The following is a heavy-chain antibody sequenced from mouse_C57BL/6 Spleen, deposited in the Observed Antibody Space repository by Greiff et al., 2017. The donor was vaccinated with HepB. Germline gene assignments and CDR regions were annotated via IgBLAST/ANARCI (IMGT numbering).Heavy chain of an antibody. CDR3: ARRGLDDYDVSWFAY. J-gene: IGHJ3*01. CDR1: GYTFTSYD. V-gene: IGHV1-85*01. D-gene: IGHD2-4*01. CDR2: IYPRDGST. Sequence: QVQLKQSGPELVKPGASVKLSCKASGYTFTSYDINWVKQRPGQGLEWIGWIYPRDGSTKYNEKFKGKATLTVDTSSSTAYMELHSLTSEDSAVYFCARRGLDDYDVSWFAYWGQGTLVTVSA.